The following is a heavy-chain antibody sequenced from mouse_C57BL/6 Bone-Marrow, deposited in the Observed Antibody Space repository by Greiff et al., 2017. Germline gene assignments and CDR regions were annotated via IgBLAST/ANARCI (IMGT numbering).Heavy chain of an antibody. CDR1: GFTFSSYG. Sequence: EVQGVESGGDLVKPGGSLKLSCAASGFTFSSYGMSWVRQTPDKRLEWVATISSGGSYTYYPDSVKGRFTIYRDNAKNTLYLQMSSLKSEDTAMYYCARRGQLRLRDAMDYWGQGTSVTVSS. CDR2: ISSGGSYT. V-gene: IGHV5-6*01. J-gene: IGHJ4*01. CDR3: ARRGQLRLRDAMDY. D-gene: IGHD3-2*02.